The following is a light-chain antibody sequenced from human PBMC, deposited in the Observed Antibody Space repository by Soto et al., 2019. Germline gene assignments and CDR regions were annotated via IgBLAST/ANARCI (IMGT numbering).Light chain of an antibody. V-gene: IGKV3-11*01. J-gene: IGKJ1*01. CDR3: QQRTSWPQT. CDR2: DAS. CDR1: RSVSTF. Sequence: EIVLTQSPATLSLSPGERATLSCRASRSVSTFLAWYQQKPGQAPRLLVTDASDRAIGIPARFSGSGSGTDFTLTISSLEPEDSAVYYCQQRTSWPQTLGQGTKVDIK.